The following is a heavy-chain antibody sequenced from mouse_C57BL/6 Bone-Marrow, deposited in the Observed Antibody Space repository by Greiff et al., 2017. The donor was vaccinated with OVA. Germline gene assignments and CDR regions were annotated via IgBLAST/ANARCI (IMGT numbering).Heavy chain of an antibody. CDR1: GYTFTSYG. J-gene: IGHJ1*03. Sequence: QVHVKQSGAELARPGASVKLSCKASGYTFTSYGISWVKQRTGQGLEWIGEIYPSSGNTYYNEKFKGQATLTADKSSSTAYMELRSLTSEDAAVYFCARDHWYFDVWGTGTTVTVSS. CDR3: ARDHWYFDV. V-gene: IGHV1-81*01. CDR2: IYPSSGNT.